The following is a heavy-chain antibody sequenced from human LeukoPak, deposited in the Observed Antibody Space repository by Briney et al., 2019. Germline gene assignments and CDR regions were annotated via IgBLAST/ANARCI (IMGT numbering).Heavy chain of an antibody. D-gene: IGHD3-10*01. CDR2: IYTSGST. V-gene: IGHV4-4*07. J-gene: IGHJ5*02. CDR1: GGSISSYY. CDR3: ARGYYYGSGSYYNTPWFDP. Sequence: PSETLSPTCTVSGGSISSYYWSWIRQPAGKGLEWIGRIYTSGSTNYNPSLKSRVTMSVDTSKNQFSLKLSSVTAADTAVYYCARGYYYGSGSYYNTPWFDPWGQGTLVTVSS.